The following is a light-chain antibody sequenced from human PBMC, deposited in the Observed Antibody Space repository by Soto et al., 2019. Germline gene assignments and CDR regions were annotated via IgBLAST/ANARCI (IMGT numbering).Light chain of an antibody. CDR3: QQYYSFPRT. CDR1: QSISSY. J-gene: IGKJ1*01. Sequence: DIQMTQSPSSLSASVGDRVTITCRASQSISSYLNWYQQKPGKAPELLIYAASTLQSGVPSRFSGSASGTDFTHTISCLQSEDFATYYCQQYYSFPRTFGQGTKVDIK. V-gene: IGKV1-39*01. CDR2: AAS.